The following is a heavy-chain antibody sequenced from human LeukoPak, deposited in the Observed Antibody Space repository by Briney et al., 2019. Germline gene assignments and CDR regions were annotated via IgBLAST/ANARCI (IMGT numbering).Heavy chain of an antibody. CDR1: GGSISSSSYY. CDR3: AGGITIFGAMAEYFQH. J-gene: IGHJ1*01. Sequence: PSETLSLTCTVSGGSISSSSYYWGWIRQPPGKGLEWIGSIYYSGSTYYNPSLKSRVTISVDTSKNQFSLKLSSVTAADTAVYYCAGGITIFGAMAEYFQHWGQGTLVTVSS. V-gene: IGHV4-39*07. CDR2: IYYSGST. D-gene: IGHD3-3*01.